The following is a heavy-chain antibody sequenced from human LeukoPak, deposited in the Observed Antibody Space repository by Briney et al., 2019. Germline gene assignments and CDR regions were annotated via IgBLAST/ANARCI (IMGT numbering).Heavy chain of an antibody. CDR2: ISSSSSYI. D-gene: IGHD3-22*01. V-gene: IGHV3-21*04. CDR3: AKFSSPHYYDSSGYLDY. Sequence: GGSLRLSCAASGFTFSSYSMNWVRQAPGKGLEWVSSISSSSSYIYYADSVKGRFTISRDNAKNSLYLQMNSLRAEDMALYYCAKFSSPHYYDSSGYLDYWGQGTLVTVSS. J-gene: IGHJ4*02. CDR1: GFTFSSYS.